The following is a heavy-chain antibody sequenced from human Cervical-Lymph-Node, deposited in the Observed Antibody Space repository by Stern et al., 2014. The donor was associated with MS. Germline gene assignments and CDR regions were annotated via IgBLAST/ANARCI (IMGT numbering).Heavy chain of an antibody. D-gene: IGHD4-17*01. CDR2: IYPGDSET. V-gene: IGHV5-51*01. CDR1: GYSFTANW. J-gene: IGHJ4*02. CDR3: ARDYGDYAFDY. Sequence: VQLVQSGAEVKKPGESLKISCKGSGYSFTANWIAWVRQMPGQGLAWMGSIYPGDSETRYSPSFQGQVTISADRSISTAYLQWSSLKASDTAMYYCARDYGDYAFDYWGQGTLVTVSS.